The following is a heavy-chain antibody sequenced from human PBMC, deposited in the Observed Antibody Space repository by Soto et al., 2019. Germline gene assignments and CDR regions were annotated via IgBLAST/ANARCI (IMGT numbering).Heavy chain of an antibody. CDR1: GGSISSYY. V-gene: IGHV4-59*01. Sequence: SETLSLTCTVSGGSISSYYWSWIRQPPGKGLEWIGYIYYSGSTNYNPSLKSRVTISVDTSKNQFSLKLSSVTAADTAVYYCARDEDILTGYYNYWGQGTLVTVSS. J-gene: IGHJ4*02. CDR3: ARDEDILTGYYNY. CDR2: IYYSGST. D-gene: IGHD3-9*01.